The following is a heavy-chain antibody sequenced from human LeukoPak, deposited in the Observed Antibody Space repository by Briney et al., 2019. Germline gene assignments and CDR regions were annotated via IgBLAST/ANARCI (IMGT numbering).Heavy chain of an antibody. CDR2: IYHSGNT. D-gene: IGHD3-10*01. V-gene: IGHV4-38-2*02. J-gene: IGHJ4*02. CDR1: GYSISSGYY. CDR3: ARGASVVRGVNFDY. Sequence: PSETLSLTCTVSGYSISSGYYWAWIRQPPGKGLQWIGNIYHSGNTYYNPSLKSRVTISVDTSKNQFSLKLSSVTAADTAVYYCARGASVVRGVNFDYWGQGTLVTVSS.